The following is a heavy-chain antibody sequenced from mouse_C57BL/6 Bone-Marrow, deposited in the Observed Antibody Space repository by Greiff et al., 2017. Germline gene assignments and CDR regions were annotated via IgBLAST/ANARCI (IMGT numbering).Heavy chain of an antibody. CDR1: GFTFSDYG. D-gene: IGHD4-1*01. V-gene: IGHV5-17*01. J-gene: IGHJ1*03. CDR3: ARPGSGYGYFDV. Sequence: EVQLVESGGGLVKPGGSLKLSCAASGFTFSDYGMRWVRQAPEKGLEWVAYISSGSSTIYYADKVKGRFTISRDNAKNTLYLQMTSLRSEDTAMXYCARPGSGYGYFDVWGTGTTVTVSS. CDR2: ISSGSSTI.